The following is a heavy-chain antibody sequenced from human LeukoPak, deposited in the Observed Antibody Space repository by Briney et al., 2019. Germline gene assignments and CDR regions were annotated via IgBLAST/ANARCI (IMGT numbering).Heavy chain of an antibody. J-gene: IGHJ4*02. D-gene: IGHD6-19*01. CDR1: GDSVSSGSYY. V-gene: IGHV4-61*01. CDR3: ARDVYSSGRSDY. CDR2: IYYSGST. Sequence: SETLSLTCTVSGDSVSSGSYYWTWIRQPPGKGLEWIGYIYYSGSTNYNPSLKSRVTISVDTSKNQFSLKLSSVTAADTAAYYCARDVYSSGRSDYWGQGTLVTVSS.